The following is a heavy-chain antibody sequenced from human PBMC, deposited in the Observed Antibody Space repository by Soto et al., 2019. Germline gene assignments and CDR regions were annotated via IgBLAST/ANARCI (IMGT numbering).Heavy chain of an antibody. J-gene: IGHJ5*02. CDR1: GFNFRSYA. Sequence: QVQLVESGGGVVQAGRSLRLSCAASGFNFRSYAIHWVRQAPGKGLEWVAVISYDGSLEYYADSVKGRFTISRDNSKNTLYLQMNSLRGEDTGVHYCATAAHNSTWNSFDPWGQGTLVTVSS. CDR3: ATAAHNSTWNSFDP. CDR2: ISYDGSLE. D-gene: IGHD6-13*01. V-gene: IGHV3-30*04.